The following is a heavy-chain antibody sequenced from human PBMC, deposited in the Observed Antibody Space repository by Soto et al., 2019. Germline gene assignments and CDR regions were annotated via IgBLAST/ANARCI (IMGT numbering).Heavy chain of an antibody. D-gene: IGHD5-18*01. J-gene: IGHJ6*02. CDR2: ISYDGSNK. CDR1: GFTFSSYG. CDR3: PKDGDSYGAYCYYGMDV. Sequence: QVQLVESGGGVVQPGRSLRLSCAASGFTFSSYGMHWVRQAPGKGLEWVAVISYDGSNKYYADSVKGRFTISRDNSKNTLYLQMSSLRAEDTAVYYCPKDGDSYGAYCYYGMDVWGQGTPVTVSS. V-gene: IGHV3-30*18.